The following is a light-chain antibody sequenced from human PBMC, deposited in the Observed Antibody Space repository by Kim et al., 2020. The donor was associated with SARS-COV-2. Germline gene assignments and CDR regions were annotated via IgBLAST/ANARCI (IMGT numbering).Light chain of an antibody. CDR2: GAS. J-gene: IGKJ3*01. CDR3: QQYGSSPT. CDR1: QTVSSYF. V-gene: IGKV3-20*01. Sequence: LSPGERATLSCRASQTVSSYFLAWYQQKPGQAPRLLIYGASSRATGIPDRFCGSGSGTDFTLTISRLEPEDFALYFCQQYGSSPTFGPGTKVDIK.